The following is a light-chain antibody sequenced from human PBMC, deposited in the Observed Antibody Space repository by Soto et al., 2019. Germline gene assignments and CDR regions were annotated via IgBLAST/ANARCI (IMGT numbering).Light chain of an antibody. CDR3: QQRSDGLT. CDR1: QSVHNY. V-gene: IGKV3-11*01. Sequence: EIVLTQSPATLSLSPGQRATLSCRASQSVHNYLAWYQQKPGQAPRLLIYDASNRATGIPARFSGSGSGTDFTLTISSLEPEDFAVYYCQQRSDGLTFGPGTKVDFK. J-gene: IGKJ3*01. CDR2: DAS.